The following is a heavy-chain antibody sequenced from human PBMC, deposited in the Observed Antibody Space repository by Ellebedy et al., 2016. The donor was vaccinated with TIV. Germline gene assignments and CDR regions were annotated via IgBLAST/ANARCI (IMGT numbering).Heavy chain of an antibody. D-gene: IGHD3-9*01. J-gene: IGHJ6*02. CDR1: GGSISSYY. CDR2: IYYRGYT. Sequence: SETLSLTCTVSGGSISSYYWTWIRQPPGKGLEWIGYIYYRGYTNYSPSFMSRVTISVDTSKNQVSLKLFSVTTADTAVYFCARVHEYKDILTADWHYGMDVWGQGTTVTVSS. CDR3: ARVHEYKDILTADWHYGMDV. V-gene: IGHV4-59*01.